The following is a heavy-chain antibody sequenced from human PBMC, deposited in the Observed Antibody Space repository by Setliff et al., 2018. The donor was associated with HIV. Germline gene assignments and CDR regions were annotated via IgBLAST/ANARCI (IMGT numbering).Heavy chain of an antibody. CDR3: ARVVELKWGKAWFHP. CDR2: VSSSGTD. Sequence: PSETLSLTCTVSSDSMTENLHSWSWVRQPAGKGLEWLGHVSSSGTDHYSPSLKSLITISIDTSNRRFFLTLSSVTTADKAIYYCARVVELKWGKAWFHPWGQGTLVTVSS. CDR1: SDSMTENLHS. J-gene: IGHJ5*02. D-gene: IGHD1-7*01. V-gene: IGHV4-61*09.